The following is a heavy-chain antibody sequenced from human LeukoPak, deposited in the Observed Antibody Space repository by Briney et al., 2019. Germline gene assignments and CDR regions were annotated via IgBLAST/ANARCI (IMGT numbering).Heavy chain of an antibody. CDR3: TRDPYYYDSSGYPHYYYYYGMDV. CDR1: GGSISSSSYY. Sequence: SETLSLTCTVSGGSISSSSYYWGWIRQPPGKGLEWIGSLYYSGSTYYNPSLKSRVTISLDTSKNQFSLKLSSVTAADTAVYFCTRDPYYYDSSGYPHYYYYYGMDVWGQGTTVTVSS. D-gene: IGHD3-22*01. V-gene: IGHV4-39*07. J-gene: IGHJ6*02. CDR2: LYYSGST.